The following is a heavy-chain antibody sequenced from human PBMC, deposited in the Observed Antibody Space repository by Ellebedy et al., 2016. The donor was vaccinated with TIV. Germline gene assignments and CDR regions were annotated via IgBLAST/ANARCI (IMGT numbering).Heavy chain of an antibody. Sequence: GGSLRLSCKGSGYSFTSYWISWVRQMPGKGLEWMGRIDPSDSYTNYSPSFQGHVTISADKSISTAYLQWSSLKASDTAMYYCARHLSGSYGDYYYGMDVWGQGTTVTVSS. CDR1: GYSFTSYW. J-gene: IGHJ6*02. CDR2: IDPSDSYT. CDR3: ARHLSGSYGDYYYGMDV. V-gene: IGHV5-10-1*01. D-gene: IGHD1-26*01.